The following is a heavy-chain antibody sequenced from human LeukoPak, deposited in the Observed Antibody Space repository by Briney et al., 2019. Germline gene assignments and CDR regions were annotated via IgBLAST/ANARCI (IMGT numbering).Heavy chain of an antibody. D-gene: IGHD6-13*01. Sequence: LGTLSLTCTVSGGSISGYYWSCVRQPPGKRLECFGDIYYSGSTNYNPSPKSRVTISVDTSKNQFSLKLSSVTAADTAVYYCARGVMTGYSSSWHFDSWGQGTLVTVSS. V-gene: IGHV4-59*01. CDR2: IYYSGST. CDR1: GGSISGYY. CDR3: ARGVMTGYSSSWHFDS. J-gene: IGHJ4*02.